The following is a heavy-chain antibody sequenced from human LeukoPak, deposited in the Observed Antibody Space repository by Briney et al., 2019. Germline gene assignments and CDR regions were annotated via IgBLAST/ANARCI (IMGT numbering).Heavy chain of an antibody. J-gene: IGHJ5*02. D-gene: IGHD5-24*01. CDR3: ARGDGYPTPSRNWFDP. CDR2: INPSSGST. Sequence: ASVKVSCKASGYTFSSYYMHWVRQAPGQGLEWMGIINPSSGSTIYAQKFQGRVTLTRDTSTNTVYMELSSLRSDDTAVYYCARGDGYPTPSRNWFDPWGQGTLVTVSS. V-gene: IGHV1-46*01. CDR1: GYTFSSYY.